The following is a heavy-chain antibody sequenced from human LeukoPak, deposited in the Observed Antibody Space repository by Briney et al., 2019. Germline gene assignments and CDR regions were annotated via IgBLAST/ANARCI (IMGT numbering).Heavy chain of an antibody. D-gene: IGHD3-16*01. Sequence: GGSLRLSCAASGFTFSNYGIHWVRQAPGKGLEWVAFIRHDGTNKYYADSVKGRFTISRDNSKNTLYLQMNSLRAEDTAVYYCAKVRFGEYFAYFDYWGQGTLVTVSS. V-gene: IGHV3-30*02. CDR2: IRHDGTNK. J-gene: IGHJ4*02. CDR3: AKVRFGEYFAYFDY. CDR1: GFTFSNYG.